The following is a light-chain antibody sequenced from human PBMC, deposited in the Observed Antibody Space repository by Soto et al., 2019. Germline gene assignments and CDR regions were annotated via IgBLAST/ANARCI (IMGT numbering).Light chain of an antibody. J-gene: IGKJ1*01. Sequence: DIQMTQSPSTLSASVGDRVTITCRASQSISNWLAWYQQKPGKAPKLLIYKASSLESGVPSRFSGSGSGTEFTLTISSLQPDDFATYYCQPSWTFGQGTKVEIK. CDR1: QSISNW. V-gene: IGKV1-5*03. CDR2: KAS. CDR3: QPSWT.